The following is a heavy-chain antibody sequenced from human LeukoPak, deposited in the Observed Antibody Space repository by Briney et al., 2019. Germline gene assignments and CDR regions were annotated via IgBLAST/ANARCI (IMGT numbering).Heavy chain of an antibody. V-gene: IGHV3-23*01. CDR3: AKDTHSSSWYYFDY. J-gene: IGHJ4*02. Sequence: PGGSLRLSCAASGFTFSSYAMSWVRQGPGKGLEWVSAISGSGGSTYYAESVKGRFTISRDNSKNTLYLQMNSLRVEDTAVYYCAKDTHSSSWYYFDYWGQGTLVTVSS. CDR2: ISGSGGST. CDR1: GFTFSSYA. D-gene: IGHD6-13*01.